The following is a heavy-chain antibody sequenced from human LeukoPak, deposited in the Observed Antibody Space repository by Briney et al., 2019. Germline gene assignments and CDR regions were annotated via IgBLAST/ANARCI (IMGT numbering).Heavy chain of an antibody. CDR2: ISYDGSNK. D-gene: IGHD6-13*01. J-gene: IGHJ5*02. Sequence: GRSLRLSCAASGFTFSSYAMHWVRQAPGKGLEWVAVISYDGSNKYYADSVKGRFTISRDYSKNTLYLQMNSLRAEDTAVYYCARAKNSSWLALFDPWGQGTLVTVSS. CDR3: ARAKNSSWLALFDP. CDR1: GFTFSSYA. V-gene: IGHV3-30-3*01.